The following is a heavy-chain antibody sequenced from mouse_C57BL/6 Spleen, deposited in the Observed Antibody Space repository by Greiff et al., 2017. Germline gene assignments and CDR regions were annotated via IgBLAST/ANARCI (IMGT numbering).Heavy chain of an antibody. CDR2: IRNKANGYTT. Sequence: EVKLVESGGGLVQPGGFTFTDYYMSWVRQPPGKALEWLGFIRNKANGYTTEYSASVKGRFTISRDNSQSILYLQMNALRAEDSATYYCARKFITTVDWYFDVWGTGTTVTVSS. J-gene: IGHJ1*03. V-gene: IGHV7-3*01. CDR1: FTFTDYY. D-gene: IGHD1-1*01. CDR3: ARKFITTVDWYFDV.